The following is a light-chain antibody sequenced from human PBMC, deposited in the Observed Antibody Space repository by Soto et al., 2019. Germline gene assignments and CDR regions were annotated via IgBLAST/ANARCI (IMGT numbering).Light chain of an antibody. J-gene: IGKJ1*01. CDR2: AAS. CDR1: QSISNY. Sequence: DIQMTQSPSSLSASVGERVSITCRAGQSISNYLNWYRQRPGKAPRLLIFAASNLQSGVPSRFSGSGSGTDFTLTISSLQPEDFATYYCQQSYNFPWTFGQGTKVEV. V-gene: IGKV1-39*01. CDR3: QQSYNFPWT.